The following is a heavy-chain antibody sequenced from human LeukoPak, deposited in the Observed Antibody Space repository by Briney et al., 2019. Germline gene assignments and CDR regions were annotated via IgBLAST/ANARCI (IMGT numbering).Heavy chain of an antibody. Sequence: GGSLRLSCAASGFTFSSYAMNWVRQAPGKGLEWVSSITSSSTYIYYADSVKGRFTISRDNAENSLYLQMNSLRAEDTAVYYCARDLHSGSYEDAFDIWGQGTMVTVSS. CDR3: ARDLHSGSYEDAFDI. CDR2: ITSSSTYI. V-gene: IGHV3-21*01. CDR1: GFTFSSYA. D-gene: IGHD1-26*01. J-gene: IGHJ3*02.